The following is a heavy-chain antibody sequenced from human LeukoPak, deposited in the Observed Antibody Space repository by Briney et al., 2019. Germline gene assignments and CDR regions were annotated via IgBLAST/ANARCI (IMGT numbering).Heavy chain of an antibody. D-gene: IGHD4-23*01. CDR1: GLSFSSYA. Sequence: PGGSLRLSCETSGLSFSSYAMHWVRQAPGKGLEWMAVIWYDGSNKYYADSVKGRFTISRDNSKSTVYLHMNGLRAEDTAVYSCARGARQYGGTLDYWGQGTLVTVSS. CDR2: IWYDGSNK. V-gene: IGHV3-33*01. J-gene: IGHJ4*02. CDR3: ARGARQYGGTLDY.